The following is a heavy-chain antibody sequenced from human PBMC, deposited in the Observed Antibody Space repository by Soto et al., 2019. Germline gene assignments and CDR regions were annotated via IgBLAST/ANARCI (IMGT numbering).Heavy chain of an antibody. J-gene: IGHJ4*02. CDR1: GFTLSNYV. CDR2: ISGSGGST. V-gene: IGHV3-23*01. CDR3: ARPTTVIYFDY. D-gene: IGHD4-17*01. Sequence: EVPLLESGGGLVQPGGSLRLSCAASGFTLSNYVMSWVRQAPGKGLEWVSAISGSGGSTYYADSVKGRFTISRDNSKNTLYLQMNSLRAEDTAVYYCARPTTVIYFDYWGQGTLVTVSS.